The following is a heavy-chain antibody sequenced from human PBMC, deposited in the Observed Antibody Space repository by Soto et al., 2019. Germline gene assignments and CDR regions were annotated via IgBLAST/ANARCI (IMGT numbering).Heavy chain of an antibody. CDR1: GGSISSSNYY. J-gene: IGHJ3*02. V-gene: IGHV4-39*01. CDR2: IYYSGST. D-gene: IGHD3-16*01. CDR3: ASPTLGAFDI. Sequence: LSLTCAVSGGSISSSNYYWGWIRQPPGKGLEWIGSIYYSGSTSYNSSLMGRVTISVDTSKNQFSLRLSSVTAADTAVYYCASPTLGAFDIWGQGTMVTVSS.